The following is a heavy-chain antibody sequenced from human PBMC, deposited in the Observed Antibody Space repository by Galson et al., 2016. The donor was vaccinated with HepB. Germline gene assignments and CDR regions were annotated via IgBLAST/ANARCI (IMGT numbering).Heavy chain of an antibody. CDR2: ISSHSSYI. Sequence: SLRLSCAASRFTFSDYTMNWVRQAPGKGLEWVSSISSHSSYIYYADSVKGRFTISRDNAKNSLYLQMNSLRAEDTAVYYCARDGKRLDDKVYCDGDCYPNWFDPWGQGTLVTVSS. CDR3: ARDGKRLDDKVYCDGDCYPNWFDP. J-gene: IGHJ5*02. CDR1: RFTFSDYT. V-gene: IGHV3-21*06. D-gene: IGHD2-21*02.